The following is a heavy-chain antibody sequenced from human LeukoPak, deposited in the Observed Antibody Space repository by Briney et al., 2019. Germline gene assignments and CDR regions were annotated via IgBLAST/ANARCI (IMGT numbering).Heavy chain of an antibody. J-gene: IGHJ4*02. Sequence: PPETLSLTCAVYGGSFSGYYWAWIRQPPGKGLEWIGSIFHTGSTYHNPSLKSRVTISVDTSKNQFSLKLNSVTAADTAVYYCARDHSSSSEDYWGQGTLVTVSS. CDR3: ARDHSSSSEDY. CDR1: GGSFSGYY. V-gene: IGHV4-38-2*02. CDR2: IFHTGST. D-gene: IGHD6-13*01.